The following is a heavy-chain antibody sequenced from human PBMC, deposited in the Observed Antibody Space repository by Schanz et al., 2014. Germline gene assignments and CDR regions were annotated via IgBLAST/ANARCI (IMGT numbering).Heavy chain of an antibody. CDR3: AKYRGYYRVSGSYRELEY. D-gene: IGHD3-10*01. Sequence: EVQLLESGGGLVQPGGSLRLSCAASGFTFSSHWMHWVRQDPGKGLVWAARINSVGSNTDYADSVTGRFTISRDNSKNTLYLQMNSLRPEDTAVYYCAKYRGYYRVSGSYRELEYWGQGTLVTVSS. CDR1: GFTFSSHW. CDR2: INSVGSNT. J-gene: IGHJ4*02. V-gene: IGHV3-74*02.